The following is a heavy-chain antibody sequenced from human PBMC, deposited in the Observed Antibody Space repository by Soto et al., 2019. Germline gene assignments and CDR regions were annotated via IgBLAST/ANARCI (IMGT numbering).Heavy chain of an antibody. CDR1: GFTFSTYG. CDR3: AKDASDGSGTYIDS. Sequence: PGGSLRLSCAASGFTFSTYGTHWVRQTPGKGLEWVAAISHDGRNSYYADSMKGRFTFSRDNSKRTLFLQMNSPRPEDTAVYFCAKDASDGSGTYIDSWGQGTLVTVSS. CDR2: ISHDGRNS. D-gene: IGHD3-10*01. V-gene: IGHV3-30*18. J-gene: IGHJ4*02.